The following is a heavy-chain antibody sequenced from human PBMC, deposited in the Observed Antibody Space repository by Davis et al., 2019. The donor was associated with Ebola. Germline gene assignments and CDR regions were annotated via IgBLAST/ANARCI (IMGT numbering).Heavy chain of an antibody. Sequence: PGGSLRLSCVASGFTVSGNDMSWVRQAPGKGLEWVSVIYRGGDTYYADSVKGRFTISRDNSKNTLFLQMNSLSADDTAVYYCAKDRYYFDSTDHQYYFDYWGQGTVVTVSS. D-gene: IGHD3-22*01. V-gene: IGHV3-53*01. CDR3: AKDRYYFDSTDHQYYFDY. J-gene: IGHJ4*02. CDR2: IYRGGDT. CDR1: GFTVSGND.